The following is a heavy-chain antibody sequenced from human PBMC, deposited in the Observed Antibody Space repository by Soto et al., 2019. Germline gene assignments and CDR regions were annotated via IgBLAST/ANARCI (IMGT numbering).Heavy chain of an antibody. CDR2: ISGSGGST. J-gene: IGHJ4*02. Sequence: GGSLRLSCAASGFTFSSYAMSWVRQAPGKGLEWVSAISGSGGSTYYADSVKGRFTISRANSTNTLYLQMNSLRAEDTAVYYCAKDSPYYYGPGSYYNYWGQGTLVTVSS. D-gene: IGHD3-10*01. V-gene: IGHV3-23*01. CDR1: GFTFSSYA. CDR3: AKDSPYYYGPGSYYNY.